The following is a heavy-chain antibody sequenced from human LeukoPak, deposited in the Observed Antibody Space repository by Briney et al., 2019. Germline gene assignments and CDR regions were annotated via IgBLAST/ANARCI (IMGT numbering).Heavy chain of an antibody. Sequence: GGYLTLSCAASAFTFSSYDMSWVRQAPGKGLEWVSALSGNGRTTYYADSVKVRFTISRDNSKNTLYLPMNRLKAEDTAVYYCAKEGYSSSWNGDFEYWGQRTLVTASS. J-gene: IGHJ4*02. V-gene: IGHV3-23*01. CDR1: AFTFSSYD. CDR3: AKEGYSSSWNGDFEY. CDR2: LSGNGRTT. D-gene: IGHD6-13*01.